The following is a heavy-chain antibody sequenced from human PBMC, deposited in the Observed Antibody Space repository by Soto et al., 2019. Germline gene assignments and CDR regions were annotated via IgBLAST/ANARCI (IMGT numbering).Heavy chain of an antibody. CDR3: ARDQSWHHLVSWFDP. D-gene: IGHD6-13*01. V-gene: IGHV4-59*12. CDR2: IYYSGST. J-gene: IGHJ5*02. CDR1: GGSINGYY. Sequence: SETLSLTCTVFGGSINGYYWSWVRQPPGKGLEWVGYIYYSGSTNYNPSLKSRVTISVDTSKTQISLKLTFVTAADTAVYYCARDQSWHHLVSWFDPWGQGTLVTVSS.